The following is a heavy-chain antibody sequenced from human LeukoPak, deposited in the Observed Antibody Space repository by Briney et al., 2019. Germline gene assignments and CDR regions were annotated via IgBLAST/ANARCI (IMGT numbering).Heavy chain of an antibody. D-gene: IGHD5-18*01. Sequence: GGSLRLSCAASGFTFSSYSMNWVRQAPGKGLEWVSSISSSSSYIYYADSVKGRFTISRDNAKNSLYLQMNSLRAEDTAVYYCARPKNVGTAMAIGYWGQGTLVTVSS. CDR2: ISSSSSYI. V-gene: IGHV3-21*01. CDR3: ARPKNVGTAMAIGY. J-gene: IGHJ4*02. CDR1: GFTFSSYS.